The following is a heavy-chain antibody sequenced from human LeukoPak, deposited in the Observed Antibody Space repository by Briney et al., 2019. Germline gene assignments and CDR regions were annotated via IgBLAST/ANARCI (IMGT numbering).Heavy chain of an antibody. D-gene: IGHD2-21*02. V-gene: IGHV3-23*01. CDR3: AKGPSGFPDLAYCGGDCYFEWFDP. CDR1: GFTFSSYA. CDR2: ISGSGGST. Sequence: GGSLRLSCAASGFTFSSYAMSWVRQAPGKGLEWVSAISGSGGSTYYADSVKGRFTISRDNSKNTLYLQMNSLRAEDTAVYYCAKGPSGFPDLAYCGGDCYFEWFDPWGQGTLVTVSS. J-gene: IGHJ5*02.